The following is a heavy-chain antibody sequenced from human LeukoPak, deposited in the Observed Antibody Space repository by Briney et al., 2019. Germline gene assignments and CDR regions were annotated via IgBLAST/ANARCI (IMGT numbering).Heavy chain of an antibody. Sequence: SGPTLAKPTQTLTLTCTFSGFSLSTSGVGVNWIRQPPGKALEWLALIYWDDDKRYSPSLKSRLTITKDTSKNQAVLTMTNMDPVDTATYYCAHSIVVIPSAMRDAFNIWGQGTMVTVSS. D-gene: IGHD2-2*01. CDR2: IYWDDDK. V-gene: IGHV2-5*02. J-gene: IGHJ3*02. CDR1: GFSLSTSGVG. CDR3: AHSIVVIPSAMRDAFNI.